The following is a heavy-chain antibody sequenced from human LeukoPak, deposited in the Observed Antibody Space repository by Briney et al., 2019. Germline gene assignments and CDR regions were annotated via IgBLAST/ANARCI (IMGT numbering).Heavy chain of an antibody. V-gene: IGHV4-38-2*01. CDR1: AYSISSGYY. J-gene: IGHJ4*02. D-gene: IGHD3-22*01. CDR2: INHSGST. Sequence: SGTLSLTCAVSAYSISSGYYWGWIRQPPGKGLEWIGEINHSGSTNYNPSLKSRVTISVDTSKNQFSLKLSSVTAADTAVYYCARGRGDDSSGSVDYWGQGTLVTVSS. CDR3: ARGRGDDSSGSVDY.